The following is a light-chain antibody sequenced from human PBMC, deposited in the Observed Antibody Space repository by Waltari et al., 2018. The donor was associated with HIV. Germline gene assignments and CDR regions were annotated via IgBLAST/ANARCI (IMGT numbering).Light chain of an antibody. Sequence: SALTQPASVSGSPGQSITISCTGTSSDIDGYNYVSWYQHHPGKAPKLMIYDVSNRPSGLSNRFSGSKSGNTASLTISGLQAEDEADYYCSSYTSSSTKVFGGGTKLTVL. CDR2: DVS. J-gene: IGLJ2*01. CDR1: SSDIDGYNY. CDR3: SSYTSSSTKV. V-gene: IGLV2-14*03.